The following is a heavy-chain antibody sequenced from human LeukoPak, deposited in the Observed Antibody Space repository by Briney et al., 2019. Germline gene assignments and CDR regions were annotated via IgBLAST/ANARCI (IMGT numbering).Heavy chain of an antibody. CDR1: GFTFSSYS. Sequence: NPGGPLRLSCAASGFTFSSYSMNWVRQAPGKGLEWVSSISSSSSYIYYADSVKGRFTISRDNAKNSLYLQMSSLRAEDTAVYYCATDRGWRTSSYYLYYFEYWGQGTLVTFSS. CDR3: ATDRGWRTSSYYLYYFEY. D-gene: IGHD3-3*01. V-gene: IGHV3-21*01. CDR2: ISSSSSYI. J-gene: IGHJ4*02.